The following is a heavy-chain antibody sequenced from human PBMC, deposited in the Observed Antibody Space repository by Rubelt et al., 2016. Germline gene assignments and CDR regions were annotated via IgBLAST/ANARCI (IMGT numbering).Heavy chain of an antibody. CDR2: IYYTGST. CDR3: ARVGGLAVAGTSNWHDP. CDR1: AGSIRSTSHY. D-gene: IGHD6-19*01. V-gene: IGHV4-39*07. Sequence: QLQLQESGPGLVKPSETLSLTCIVSAGSIRSTSHYWGWIRQPPGKGLEWIGSIYYTGSTYYNPSLKSRVTISIDTPKNQFSLEWGFGTAAETAVYYCARVGGLAVAGTSNWHDPWGQGTLVTVSS. J-gene: IGHJ5*02.